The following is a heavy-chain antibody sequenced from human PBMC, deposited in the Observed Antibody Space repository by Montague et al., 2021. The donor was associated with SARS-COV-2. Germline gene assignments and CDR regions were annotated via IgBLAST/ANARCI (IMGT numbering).Heavy chain of an antibody. V-gene: IGHV3-23*01. CDR3: AKDPARVTIFGVVIIESIAFDI. CDR1: GFTFSSYA. CDR2: ISGSGGST. D-gene: IGHD3-3*01. J-gene: IGHJ3*02. Sequence: SLRLSCAASGFTFSSYAMSWVRQAPGKGLEWVSAISGSGGSTYYADSVKGRLTISRDNSKNTLYLQMNSLRAEDTAVYYCAKDPARVTIFGVVIIESIAFDIWGQGTMVTVSS.